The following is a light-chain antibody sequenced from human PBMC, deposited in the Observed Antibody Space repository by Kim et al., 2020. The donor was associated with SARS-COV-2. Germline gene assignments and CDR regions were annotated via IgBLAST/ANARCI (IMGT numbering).Light chain of an antibody. CDR1: SLRSYY. J-gene: IGLJ1*01. Sequence: ALGQTVKITCQGDSLRSYYASWYQQKPGQAPILIIYGRNNRRSGIPDRFSGSSSVNTASLTITGAQAEDEADYYCNSRDSTGKRWVFGTGTKVTVL. CDR3: NSRDSTGKRWV. V-gene: IGLV3-19*01. CDR2: GRN.